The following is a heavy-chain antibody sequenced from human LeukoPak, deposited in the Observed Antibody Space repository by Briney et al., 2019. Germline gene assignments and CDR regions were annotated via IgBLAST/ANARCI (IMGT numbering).Heavy chain of an antibody. V-gene: IGHV3-74*01. J-gene: IGHJ3*01. CDR1: GFTFDDYG. CDR2: IINDGITT. CDR3: AADGEYAFLV. D-gene: IGHD2/OR15-2a*01. Sequence: GGSLRLSCAASGFTFDDYGMSWVRQAPGEGLVWVSRIINDGITTTYADSVKGRFTISRDNAKKTLYLQMNSLRADDTAVYYCAADGEYAFLVWGQGTMVTVSS.